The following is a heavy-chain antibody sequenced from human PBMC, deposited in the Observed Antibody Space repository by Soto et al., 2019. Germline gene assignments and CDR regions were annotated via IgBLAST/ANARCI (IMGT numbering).Heavy chain of an antibody. CDR3: AREYMVRGVNSYYYYGMDV. V-gene: IGHV4-31*03. CDR1: GGSISSGGYY. Sequence: SETLSLTCTVSGGSISSGGYYWSWIRQHPGKGLEWIGYIYYSGSTYYNPSLKSRVTISVDTSKNQSSLKLSSVTAADTAVYYCAREYMVRGVNSYYYYGMDVWGQGTTVTVSS. CDR2: IYYSGST. J-gene: IGHJ6*02. D-gene: IGHD3-10*01.